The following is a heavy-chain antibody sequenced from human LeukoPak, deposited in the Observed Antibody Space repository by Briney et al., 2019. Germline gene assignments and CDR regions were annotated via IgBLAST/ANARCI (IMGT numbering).Heavy chain of an antibody. CDR1: GGSISSYY. CDR3: ATDISWFDP. V-gene: IGHV4-4*07. J-gene: IGHJ5*02. CDR2: ISASGST. Sequence: SETLSLTCTVSGGSISSYYWSWVRQPAGKGLEWIGRISASGSTNYAPSLRSRVTMSVDTSTNQFSLKLSSVTAADTAVYYCATDISWFDPWGRGTLVTVSS.